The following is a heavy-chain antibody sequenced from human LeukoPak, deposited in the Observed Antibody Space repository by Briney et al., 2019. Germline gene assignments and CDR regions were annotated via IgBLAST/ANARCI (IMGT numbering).Heavy chain of an antibody. Sequence: QPGGSLRLSYAASGFTFSSHAMSWVRQAPGKGLEYVSAISSNGGSTYYADSVKGRFTISRDNSKNTLYLQMNSLRAEDTAVYYCAMTTVTNFDYWGQGTLVTVSS. CDR3: AMTTVTNFDY. J-gene: IGHJ4*02. CDR1: GFTFSSHA. CDR2: ISSNGGST. V-gene: IGHV3-64*04. D-gene: IGHD4-17*01.